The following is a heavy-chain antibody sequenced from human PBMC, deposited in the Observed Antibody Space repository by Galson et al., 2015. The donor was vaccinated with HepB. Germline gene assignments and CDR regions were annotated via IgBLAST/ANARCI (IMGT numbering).Heavy chain of an antibody. V-gene: IGHV3-11*01. D-gene: IGHD3-3*01. Sequence: SLRLSCAASGFTFSDYYMSWIRQAPGKGLEWVSYISSSGSTIYYADSVKGRFTISRDNAKNSLYLQMNSLRAEDTAVYYCARDQGRNYDCWSGYTPLGYWGQGTLVTVSS. J-gene: IGHJ4*02. CDR3: ARDQGRNYDCWSGYTPLGY. CDR1: GFTFSDYY. CDR2: ISSSGSTI.